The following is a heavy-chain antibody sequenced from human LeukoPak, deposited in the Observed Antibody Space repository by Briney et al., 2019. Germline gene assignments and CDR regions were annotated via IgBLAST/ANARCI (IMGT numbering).Heavy chain of an antibody. CDR2: INHSGST. Sequence: SETLSLTCAVYGGSFSGYYWSWIRQPPGKGLEWIGEINHSGSTNYNPSLKSRVTISVDTSKNQFSLKLSSVTAADAAVYYCARRGGYAYYFDYWGQGTLVTVSS. J-gene: IGHJ4*02. CDR3: ARRGGYAYYFDY. CDR1: GGSFSGYY. V-gene: IGHV4-34*01. D-gene: IGHD3-22*01.